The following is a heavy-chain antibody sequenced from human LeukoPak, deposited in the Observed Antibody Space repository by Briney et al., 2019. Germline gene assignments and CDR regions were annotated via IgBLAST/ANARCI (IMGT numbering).Heavy chain of an antibody. D-gene: IGHD3-22*01. V-gene: IGHV3-21*01. Sequence: PGGSLRLSCAASGFTFSSYNMNWVRQAPGKGLEWVSSISSSSSFIYYADSVKGRFTISRDNAKNSLYLQMSSLRAEDTAVYYCATRGSDYDSSGYYLGYWGQGTLVTVSS. CDR2: ISSSSSFI. J-gene: IGHJ4*02. CDR1: GFTFSSYN. CDR3: ATRGSDYDSSGYYLGY.